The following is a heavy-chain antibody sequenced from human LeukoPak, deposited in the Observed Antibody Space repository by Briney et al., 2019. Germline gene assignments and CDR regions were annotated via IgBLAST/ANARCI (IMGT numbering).Heavy chain of an antibody. J-gene: IGHJ4*02. D-gene: IGHD6-6*01. V-gene: IGHV3-33*08. Sequence: GGSLRLSCAASGFSFSSYWMHWVRQAPGKGLEWVALIWYDGSNKFYADSVKGRFTISRDNSKNTLYLQMNSLRAEDTAVYYCARDGGGSSARPTHYYFDYWGQGTLVPVSS. CDR2: IWYDGSNK. CDR3: ARDGGGSSARPTHYYFDY. CDR1: GFSFSSYW.